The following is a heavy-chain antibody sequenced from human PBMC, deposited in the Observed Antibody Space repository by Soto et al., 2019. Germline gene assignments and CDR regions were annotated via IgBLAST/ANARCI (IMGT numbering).Heavy chain of an antibody. CDR3: AKTYSTSWYQGGFGC. Sequence: GGSLRLSCAASGFTFSSYSMNWVRQAPGKGLEWVSVIYSGGSTYYADSVKGRFTISRDNSKNTLYLQMNSLRAEDTAVFYCAKTYSTSWYQGGFGCWGQGTLVTVSS. CDR2: IYSGGST. D-gene: IGHD6-13*01. CDR1: GFTFSSYS. J-gene: IGHJ4*02. V-gene: IGHV3-66*01.